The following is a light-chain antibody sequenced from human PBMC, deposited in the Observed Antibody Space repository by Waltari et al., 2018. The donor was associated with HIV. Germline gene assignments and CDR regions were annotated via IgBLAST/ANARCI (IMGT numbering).Light chain of an antibody. V-gene: IGLV3-25*03. Sequence: SYELTQPPSVSVSPGQTARITCPGDALPQQHADWYQQRPGQAPVLVMSKDSERPSGIPGRFSGSSSGTTVTLTISGVQAEDEADYYCQSADSSGTWVFGGGTKLTVL. CDR2: KDS. CDR3: QSADSSGTWV. CDR1: ALPQQH. J-gene: IGLJ2*01.